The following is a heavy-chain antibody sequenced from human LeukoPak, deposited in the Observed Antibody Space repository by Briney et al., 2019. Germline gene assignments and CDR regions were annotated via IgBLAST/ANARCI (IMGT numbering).Heavy chain of an antibody. CDR2: INPKNGDT. V-gene: IGHV1-2*06. J-gene: IGHJ6*03. Sequence: ASVKVSCKASGYTFTAYYIHWVRQAPGQGLEWMGRINPKNGDTNYAQKFQDRVTMTRDTSMSAAYMEISRLTYDDTAVYYCARDPINYYGSGSYRYMDVWGKGTTVTISS. CDR3: ARDPINYYGSGSYRYMDV. CDR1: GYTFTAYY. D-gene: IGHD3-10*01.